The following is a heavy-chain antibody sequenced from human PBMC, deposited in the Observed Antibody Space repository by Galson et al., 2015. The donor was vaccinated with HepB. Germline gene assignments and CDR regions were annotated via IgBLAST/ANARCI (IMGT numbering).Heavy chain of an antibody. CDR1: GYTLTELS. CDR2: FDPEDGET. CDR3: ATGYCSGGSCYQEYFQH. J-gene: IGHJ1*01. D-gene: IGHD2-15*01. Sequence: SVKVSCKVSGYTLTELSMHWVRQAPGEGLEWMGGFDPEDGETIYAQKFQGRVTMTEDTSTDTAYMELSSLRSEDTAVYYCATGYCSGGSCYQEYFQHWSQGTLVTVSS. V-gene: IGHV1-24*01.